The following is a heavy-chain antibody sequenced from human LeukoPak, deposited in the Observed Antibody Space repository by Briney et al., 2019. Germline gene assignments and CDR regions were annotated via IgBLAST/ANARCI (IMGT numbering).Heavy chain of an antibody. Sequence: GGSLRLSCAASGFTFSSYGMHWVRQAPGKGLEWVAFIRYDGRNKYYVDSVKGRITISRDNSKNTLYLQMNSLRAEDTAVYYCAKDAYWMARSPDTVMVKDYYYYMDVWGKGTTVTISS. CDR3: AKDAYWMARSPDTVMVKDYYYYMDV. CDR2: IRYDGRNK. J-gene: IGHJ6*03. CDR1: GFTFSSYG. D-gene: IGHD5-18*01. V-gene: IGHV3-30*02.